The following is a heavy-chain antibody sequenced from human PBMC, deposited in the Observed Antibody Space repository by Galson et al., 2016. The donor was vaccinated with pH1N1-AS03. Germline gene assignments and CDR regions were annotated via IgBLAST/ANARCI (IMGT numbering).Heavy chain of an antibody. D-gene: IGHD3-16*01. V-gene: IGHV1-8*01. Sequence: SVKVSCKASGYTFTKFLLSWVRQAPGQGLQWIGWMNPNNGSTAFAEKFLGRVTLTRDTSINTAYMELTSLSSEDSAIYYCTRHGTKTGVMMPFGGGGSWFDPWGQGTLVTVSS. CDR1: GYTFTKFL. J-gene: IGHJ5*02. CDR3: TRHGTKTGVMMPFGGGGSWFDP. CDR2: MNPNNGST.